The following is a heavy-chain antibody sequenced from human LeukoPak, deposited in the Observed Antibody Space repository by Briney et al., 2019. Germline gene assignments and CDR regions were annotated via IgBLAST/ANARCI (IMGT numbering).Heavy chain of an antibody. V-gene: IGHV3-53*04. CDR3: ARDWPLTD. J-gene: IGHJ4*02. CDR1: GFTVSSNY. Sequence: GGSLRLSCAASGFTVSSNYMSWVRQAPGKGLEWVAAIYSAGSGGATYYADSVKGRFTVSRHDSENTLYLQMNSLRPEDTAVYYCARDWPLTDWGQGTLVTVSS. CDR2: IYSAGSGGAT.